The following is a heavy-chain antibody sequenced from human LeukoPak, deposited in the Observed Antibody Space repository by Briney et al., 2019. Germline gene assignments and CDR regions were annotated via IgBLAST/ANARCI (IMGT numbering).Heavy chain of an antibody. CDR1: GFTFSSYG. Sequence: QSGGSLRLSCAASGFTFSSYGMHWVRQAPGKGLEWVAVISYDGSNKYYADSVKGRFTISRDNSKNTLYLQMNSLRAEDTAVYYCAKDPSHYGSGSYYNRDYWGQGTLVTVSS. D-gene: IGHD3-10*01. V-gene: IGHV3-30*18. CDR3: AKDPSHYGSGSYYNRDY. CDR2: ISYDGSNK. J-gene: IGHJ4*02.